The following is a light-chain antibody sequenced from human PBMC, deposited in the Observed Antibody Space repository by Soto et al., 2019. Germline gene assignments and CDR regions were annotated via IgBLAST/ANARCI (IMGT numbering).Light chain of an antibody. Sequence: EVVLTQSPATLSLSPGERATLSCRASQSISSYLAWYQQKPGQAPRLLIYDASNRATGIPARFSGSGSGTDFTLTISNLEPEDFAVYYCQQRANWPLTFGGGIKVEVK. CDR2: DAS. J-gene: IGKJ4*01. V-gene: IGKV3-11*01. CDR1: QSISSY. CDR3: QQRANWPLT.